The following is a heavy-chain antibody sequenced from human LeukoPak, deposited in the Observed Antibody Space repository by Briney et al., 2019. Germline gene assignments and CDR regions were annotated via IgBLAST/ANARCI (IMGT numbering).Heavy chain of an antibody. CDR1: GGTFSSYA. V-gene: IGHV1-69*13. CDR2: IIPIFGTA. D-gene: IGHD6-6*01. CDR3: ARGAPYQYSSHY. Sequence: ASVKVSCKASGGTFSSYAISWVRQAPGQGLEWMGGIIPIFGTANYAQKFQGRVTITADESTSTAYMELSSLRSEDTAVYYCARGAPYQYSSHYWGQGTLVTVSS. J-gene: IGHJ4*02.